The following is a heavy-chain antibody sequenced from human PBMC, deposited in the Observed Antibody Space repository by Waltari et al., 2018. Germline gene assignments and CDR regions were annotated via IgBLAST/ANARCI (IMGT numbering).Heavy chain of an antibody. Sequence: QAQLQQWGTGLLKPSETLSLTCAVYGGSFSGYYLSWLRPPPGKGLEWFGEINHSGSTNYNPSLKSLFTISVDTSKNQFSLKLSSVTAADTAVYYCARGAVAGTKFDYWGQGTLVTVSS. J-gene: IGHJ4*02. CDR2: INHSGST. V-gene: IGHV4-34*01. CDR3: ARGAVAGTKFDY. CDR1: GGSFSGYY. D-gene: IGHD6-19*01.